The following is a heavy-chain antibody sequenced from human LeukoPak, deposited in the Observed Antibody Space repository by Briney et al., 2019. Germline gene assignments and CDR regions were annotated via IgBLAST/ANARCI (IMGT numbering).Heavy chain of an antibody. CDR2: IYSGGST. Sequence: QTGGSLRLSCAASGFTVSSNYMSWVRQAPGKGLEWVSVIYSGGSTYYADSVKGRFTISRDNSKNTLYLQMNSLRAEDTAVYYCASERYGSTYYCYAMDVWGQGTTVTVSS. CDR3: ASERYGSTYYCYAMDV. J-gene: IGHJ6*02. D-gene: IGHD1-14*01. V-gene: IGHV3-53*01. CDR1: GFTVSSNY.